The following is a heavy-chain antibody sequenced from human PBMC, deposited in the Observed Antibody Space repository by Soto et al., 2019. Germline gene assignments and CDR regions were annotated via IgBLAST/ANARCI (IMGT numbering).Heavy chain of an antibody. D-gene: IGHD2-2*01. CDR2: IIPIFGTA. V-gene: IGHV1-69*06. CDR1: GCTFSSYA. Sequence: AASVKVSCKASGCTFSSYAISWVRPAPGQGLEWMGGIIPIFGTANYAQKFQGRVTITADKSTSTAYMELSSLRSEDTAVYYCARRDIVVVPAAIGGGYYYYYGMDVWGQGTTVTVSS. CDR3: ARRDIVVVPAAIGGGYYYYYGMDV. J-gene: IGHJ6*02.